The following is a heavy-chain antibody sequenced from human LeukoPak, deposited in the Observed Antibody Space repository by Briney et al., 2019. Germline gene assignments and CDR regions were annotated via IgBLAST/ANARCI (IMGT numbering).Heavy chain of an antibody. V-gene: IGHV1-2*02. CDR1: GYTFTSYD. J-gene: IGHJ4*02. Sequence: ASVKVSCKASGYTFTSYDINWVRQAPGQGLEWMGWINPNSGGTNYAQKFQGRVTVTRDTSISTTYMELSRLRSDDTAVYYCARVSGDYGDYVSYYFDYWGQGTLVTVSS. CDR2: INPNSGGT. D-gene: IGHD4-17*01. CDR3: ARVSGDYGDYVSYYFDY.